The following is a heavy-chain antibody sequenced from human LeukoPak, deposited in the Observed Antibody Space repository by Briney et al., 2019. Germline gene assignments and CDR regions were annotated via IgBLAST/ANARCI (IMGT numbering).Heavy chain of an antibody. J-gene: IGHJ4*02. CDR1: GFTFSSYW. D-gene: IGHD6-19*01. Sequence: PGGSLRLSCAASGFTFSSYWMHWVRQAPGKGLVWVSRINSDGSSTSYADSVKGRFTISRDNAKNTLYLQMNSLRAEDTAVYYCAGDSGGWHEVLVYDYWGQGTLVTVSS. CDR2: INSDGSST. CDR3: AGDSGGWHEVLVYDY. V-gene: IGHV3-74*01.